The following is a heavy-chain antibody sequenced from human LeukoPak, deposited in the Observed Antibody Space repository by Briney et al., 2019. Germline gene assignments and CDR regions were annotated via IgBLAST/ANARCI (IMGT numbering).Heavy chain of an antibody. D-gene: IGHD4-17*01. CDR2: IYYSGST. V-gene: IGHV4-39*07. Sequence: PSETLSLTCTVSGGSISSSSYYWGWIRQPPGKGLEWIGSIYYSGSTYYNPSLKSRVTISVDTSKNQFSLKLSSVTAADTAVYYCARDRWATVTTVGYYGMDVWGQGTTVTVSS. CDR3: ARDRWATVTTVGYYGMDV. J-gene: IGHJ6*02. CDR1: GGSISSSSYY.